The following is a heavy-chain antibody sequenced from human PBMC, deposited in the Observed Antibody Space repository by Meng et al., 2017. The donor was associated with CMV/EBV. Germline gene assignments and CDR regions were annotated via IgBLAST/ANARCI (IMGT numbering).Heavy chain of an antibody. D-gene: IGHD2-2*01. CDR3: ASYIVVVPAAIGD. Sequence: GSLRLSCTVSGGSISSYYWSWIRQPPGKGLEWIGSIYYSGSTYYNPSLKSRVTISVDTSKNQFSLKLSSVTAADTAVYYCASYIVVVPAAIGDWGQGTLVTVSS. V-gene: IGHV4-59*05. CDR1: GGSISSYY. CDR2: IYYSGST. J-gene: IGHJ4*02.